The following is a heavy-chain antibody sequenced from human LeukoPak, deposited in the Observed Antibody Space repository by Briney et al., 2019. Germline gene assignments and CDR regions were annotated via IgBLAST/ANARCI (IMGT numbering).Heavy chain of an antibody. V-gene: IGHV1-69*01. CDR1: GGTFSSYA. Sequence: VASVKVSCKASGGTFSSYAISWVRQAPGQGLEWMGGIIPIFGTANYAQKFQGRVTITADESTSTAYMELSSLRSEDTGVYYCARGVPGIAAARVFDYWGQGTLVTVSS. J-gene: IGHJ4*02. CDR3: ARGVPGIAAARVFDY. CDR2: IIPIFGTA. D-gene: IGHD6-13*01.